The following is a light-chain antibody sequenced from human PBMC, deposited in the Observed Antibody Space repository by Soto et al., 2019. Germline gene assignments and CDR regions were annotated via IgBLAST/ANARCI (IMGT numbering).Light chain of an antibody. J-gene: IGKJ2*01. CDR2: MAS. V-gene: IGKV1-5*03. Sequence: DIQMTQSPSTLSASVGDRVTITCRASQSISSWLAWYQQKPGKAPKLLIYMASSLESGVPSRFSGSGSGTEFTLTISSLQPDDFATYYCQQYNSYSTFGKGTKLEIK. CDR1: QSISSW. CDR3: QQYNSYST.